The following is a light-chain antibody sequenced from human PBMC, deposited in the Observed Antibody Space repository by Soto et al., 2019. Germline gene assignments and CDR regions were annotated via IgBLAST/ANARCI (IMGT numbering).Light chain of an antibody. Sequence: EIVLTQSPATLSSFPGDRVTLSCRASQAVNTRLAWYQHRPGQAPRLLIYLASNRAAGVPARFSGSGSGTDFTLTITDVDPEAFAVYYCHQRKSWPRTFGQGTKVDI. CDR1: QAVNTR. V-gene: IGKV3-11*01. CDR3: HQRKSWPRT. CDR2: LAS. J-gene: IGKJ1*01.